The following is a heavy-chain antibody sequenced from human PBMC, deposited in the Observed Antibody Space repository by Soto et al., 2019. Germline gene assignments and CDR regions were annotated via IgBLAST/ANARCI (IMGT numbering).Heavy chain of an antibody. CDR3: ARVDSNSDFDY. J-gene: IGHJ4*02. CDR1: GGSISSGDYY. Sequence: QVQLQESGPGLVKPSQTLSLTCTVSGGSISSGDYYWSWIRQPPGKGLEWIGYIYYSGSTYYNPSLKSXXTXSXXTSKNQFSLKLSSVTAADTAVYYCARVDSNSDFDYWGQGTLVTVSS. D-gene: IGHD4-4*01. V-gene: IGHV4-30-4*01. CDR2: IYYSGST.